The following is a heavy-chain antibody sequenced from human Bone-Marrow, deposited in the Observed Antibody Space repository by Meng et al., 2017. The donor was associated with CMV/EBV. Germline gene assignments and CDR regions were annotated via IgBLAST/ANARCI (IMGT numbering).Heavy chain of an antibody. CDR3: ARIRTVVVPANYYYYYGMDV. CDR1: GFSLSTSGMC. V-gene: IGHV2-70*20. D-gene: IGHD2-2*01. Sequence: SGPTLVKPTQTLTLTCTFSGFSLSTSGMCVSWVRQPPGKALEWLALIDWDDDKYYSTSLKTRLTISKDTSKHQVVLTMTNMDPVDTATYYCARIRTVVVPANYYYYYGMDVWGQGTTVTVSS. J-gene: IGHJ6*02. CDR2: IDWDDDK.